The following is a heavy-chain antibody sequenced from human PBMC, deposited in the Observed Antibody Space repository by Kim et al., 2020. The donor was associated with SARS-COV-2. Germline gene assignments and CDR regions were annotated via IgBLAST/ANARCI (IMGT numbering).Heavy chain of an antibody. CDR3: AKAISRVVVITTGLDY. V-gene: IGHV3-23*01. D-gene: IGHD3-22*01. CDR1: GFTFSSYA. CDR2: ISGSGGST. J-gene: IGHJ4*02. Sequence: GGSLRLSCAASGFTFSSYAMSWVRQAPGKGLEWVSAISGSGGSTYYADSVKGRFTISRDNSKNTLYLQMNSLRAEDTAVYYCAKAISRVVVITTGLDYWGQGTLVTVSS.